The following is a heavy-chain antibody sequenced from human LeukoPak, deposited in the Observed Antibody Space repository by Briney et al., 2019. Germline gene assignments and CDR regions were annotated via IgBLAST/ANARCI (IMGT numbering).Heavy chain of an antibody. CDR2: INWNGGST. V-gene: IGHV3-20*04. CDR1: GFTFDDYG. J-gene: IGHJ4*02. D-gene: IGHD1-20*01. Sequence: PGGSLRLSCAASGFTFDDYGMSWVRQAPGKGLEWVSGINWNGGSTGYADSVKGRFTISRDNAKNSLYLQMNSLRAEDTAVYYCARETYNWNDECYFDYWGQGTLVTVSS. CDR3: ARETYNWNDECYFDY.